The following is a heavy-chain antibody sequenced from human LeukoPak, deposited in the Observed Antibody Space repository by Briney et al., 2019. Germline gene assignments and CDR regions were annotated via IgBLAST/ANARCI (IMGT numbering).Heavy chain of an antibody. J-gene: IGHJ4*02. Sequence: ASVKVSCKASGYTFTSYYMHWVRQAPGQGLEWMGIINPSGGSTRYAQKFQGRVTMTRDTSTSTVYMELSSLRSEDTAVYYCARNPVTTKYFDYWGQGTRVTVSS. D-gene: IGHD4-17*01. CDR3: ARNPVTTKYFDY. CDR2: INPSGGST. CDR1: GYTFTSYY. V-gene: IGHV1-46*01.